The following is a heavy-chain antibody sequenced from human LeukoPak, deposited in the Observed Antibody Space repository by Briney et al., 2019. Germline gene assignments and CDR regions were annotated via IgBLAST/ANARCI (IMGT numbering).Heavy chain of an antibody. D-gene: IGHD2-15*01. CDR1: GGSISSSSYY. CDR3: ARVVAATIDY. Sequence: SETLSLTCTVSGGSISSSSYYWGWIRQPPGKGLEWIGSIYYSGSTYYNPSLKSRVTISVDTSMNQFSLKLSSVTAADTAVYYCARVVAATIDYWGQGTLVTVSS. CDR2: IYYSGST. J-gene: IGHJ4*02. V-gene: IGHV4-39*01.